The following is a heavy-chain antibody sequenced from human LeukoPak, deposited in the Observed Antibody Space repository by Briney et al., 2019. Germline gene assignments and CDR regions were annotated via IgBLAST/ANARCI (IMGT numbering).Heavy chain of an antibody. D-gene: IGHD5-18*01. CDR2: INHSGST. CDR1: GGSFSGYY. Sequence: PSETLSLTCAVYGGSFSGYYWSWIPQPPGKGLEWIGEINHSGSTNYNPSLKSRVTISVDTSKNQFSLKLSSVTAADTAVYYCAIRRGYSYGYGPWGQGTLVTVSS. CDR3: AIRRGYSYGYGP. J-gene: IGHJ4*02. V-gene: IGHV4-34*01.